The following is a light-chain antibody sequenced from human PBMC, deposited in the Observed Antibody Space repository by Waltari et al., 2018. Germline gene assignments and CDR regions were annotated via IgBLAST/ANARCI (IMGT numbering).Light chain of an antibody. CDR3: QQYYDIPYT. V-gene: IGKV1-39*01. CDR1: RAITNY. CDR2: AAS. Sequence: DIQMTQSPSSVSASVGDRVTITCRASRAITNYVNWYQQRPGLAPKLLIYAASTLQGGVPTRFSGSGSGTDFTLTISTLQAEDVAVYYCQQYYDIPYTFGRGTKLEIQ. J-gene: IGKJ2*01.